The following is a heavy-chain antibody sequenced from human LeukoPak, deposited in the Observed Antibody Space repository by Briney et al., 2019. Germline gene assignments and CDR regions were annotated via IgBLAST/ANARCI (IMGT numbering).Heavy chain of an antibody. J-gene: IGHJ5*02. Sequence: PGGSLRLSCAASGFTFRNYWMHWVRQAPGKGLVWVSRINSDGSSTTYVDSVKGRFTISRDNAKNTLYLQMNSLGAEDTAVYYCARDGSGWRNWLDPWGQGTLVTVSP. CDR3: ARDGSGWRNWLDP. D-gene: IGHD6-25*01. CDR1: GFTFRNYW. V-gene: IGHV3-74*01. CDR2: INSDGSST.